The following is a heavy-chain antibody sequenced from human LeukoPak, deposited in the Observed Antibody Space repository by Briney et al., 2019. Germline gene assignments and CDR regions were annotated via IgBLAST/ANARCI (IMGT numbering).Heavy chain of an antibody. J-gene: IGHJ4*02. CDR3: ARERRAPTVTRLFDY. CDR1: GFTFSSYS. CDR2: ISSSSSYI. Sequence: GGSLRLSCAASGFTFSSYSMNWVRQAPGKRLEWVSSISSSSSYIYYADSVKGRFTISRDSAKNSLYLQMNSLRAEDTAVYYCARERRAPTVTRLFDYWGQGTLVTVSS. D-gene: IGHD4-17*01. V-gene: IGHV3-21*01.